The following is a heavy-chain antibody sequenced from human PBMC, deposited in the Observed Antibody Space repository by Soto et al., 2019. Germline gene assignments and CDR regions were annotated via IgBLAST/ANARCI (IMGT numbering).Heavy chain of an antibody. D-gene: IGHD3-3*01. CDR2: INAGNGNT. J-gene: IGHJ6*02. Sequence: ASVKVSCKASGYTFTGYAMHWVRQAPGQRLGWMGWINAGNGNTKYSQKFQGRVTITADESTSTGYMELSSLRSEDTAMYYFARGVTVFGVVVQYYYYGLDVWGQGTTVTVSS. CDR1: GYTFTGYA. CDR3: ARGVTVFGVVVQYYYYGLDV. V-gene: IGHV1-3*01.